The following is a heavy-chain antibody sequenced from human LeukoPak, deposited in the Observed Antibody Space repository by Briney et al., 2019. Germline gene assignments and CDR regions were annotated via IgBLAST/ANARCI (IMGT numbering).Heavy chain of an antibody. Sequence: SVTVSCKASGGTFSSYAISWVRQAPGEGLEWMGGIIPIVGTANYAQKFKGRVTITTDESTSTAYMELSSLRSEDTAVYYCARDRSSNLTKKYDFWSGYYRGYYYYYMDVWGKGTTVTVSS. D-gene: IGHD3-3*01. CDR1: GGTFSSYA. V-gene: IGHV1-69*05. CDR2: IIPIVGTA. CDR3: ARDRSSNLTKKYDFWSGYYRGYYYYYMDV. J-gene: IGHJ6*03.